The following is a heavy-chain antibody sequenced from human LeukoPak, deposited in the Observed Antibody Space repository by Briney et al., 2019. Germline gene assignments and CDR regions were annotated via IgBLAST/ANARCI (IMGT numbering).Heavy chain of an antibody. V-gene: IGHV3-72*01. CDR2: IRNRARGYTT. J-gene: IGHJ4*02. Sequence: GGSLRLSCVASGSTFSDHYMDWVRQAPGKGLEWVARIRNRARGYTTDYAASAKGRFTISRDDSEGSLYLQMNSLQTEDTVVYYCATETKDSSAYYYFDYWGQGALVTVSS. CDR1: GSTFSDHY. CDR3: ATETKDSSAYYYFDY. D-gene: IGHD3-22*01.